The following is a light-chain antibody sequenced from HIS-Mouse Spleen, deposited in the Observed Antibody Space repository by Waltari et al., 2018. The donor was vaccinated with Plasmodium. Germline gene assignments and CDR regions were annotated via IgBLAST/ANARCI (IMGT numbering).Light chain of an antibody. Sequence: QSVLTQPPSASGTPGQRVTISCSGSSSNIGSNYVYWYQQLPGTAPKLRSYRNNQRPSGVPDLFSGSKAGTADSLAISGIRSEDEADYYCAAWDDSLSGPVFGGGTKLTVL. CDR3: AAWDDSLSGPV. CDR2: RNN. J-gene: IGLJ3*02. CDR1: SSNIGSNY. V-gene: IGLV1-47*01.